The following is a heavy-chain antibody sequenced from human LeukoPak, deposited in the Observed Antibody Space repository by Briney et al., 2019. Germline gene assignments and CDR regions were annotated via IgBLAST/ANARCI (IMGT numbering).Heavy chain of an antibody. D-gene: IGHD3-9*01. CDR1: GGSFSGYY. Sequence: SETLSLTCAVYGGSFSGYYWSWIRQPPGKGLEWIGEINHSGSTNYNPSLKSRVTISVDTSKNQFSLKLSSVTAADTAVYYCARVTVLSYDILTANDAFDIWGQGIMVTVSS. V-gene: IGHV4-34*01. CDR2: INHSGST. CDR3: ARVTVLSYDILTANDAFDI. J-gene: IGHJ3*02.